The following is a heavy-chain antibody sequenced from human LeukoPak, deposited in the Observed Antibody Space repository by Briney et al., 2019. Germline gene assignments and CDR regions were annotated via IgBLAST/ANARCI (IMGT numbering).Heavy chain of an antibody. CDR3: AKDLRLGYGGNSVDY. Sequence: GRSLRLSCAASGFTFSSYGMHWVRQAPGKGLEWVAIISYDGSNKYYADSVKGRFTISRDNSKNTLYLQTNSLRAEDTAVYYCAKDLRLGYGGNSVDYWGQGTLVTVSS. CDR2: ISYDGSNK. D-gene: IGHD4-23*01. V-gene: IGHV3-30*18. CDR1: GFTFSSYG. J-gene: IGHJ4*02.